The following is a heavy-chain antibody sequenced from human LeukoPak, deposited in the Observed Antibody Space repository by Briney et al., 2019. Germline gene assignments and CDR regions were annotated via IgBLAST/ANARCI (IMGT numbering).Heavy chain of an antibody. V-gene: IGHV1-24*01. Sequence: GASAKVSCKVSGYTLTELSMHWVRQAPGKGLEWMGGFDPEDGETIYAQKFQGRVTMTEDTSTDTAYMELSSLRSGDTAVYYCATPIAAAGNWFDPWGQGTLVTVSS. CDR2: FDPEDGET. CDR1: GYTLTELS. D-gene: IGHD6-13*01. J-gene: IGHJ5*02. CDR3: ATPIAAAGNWFDP.